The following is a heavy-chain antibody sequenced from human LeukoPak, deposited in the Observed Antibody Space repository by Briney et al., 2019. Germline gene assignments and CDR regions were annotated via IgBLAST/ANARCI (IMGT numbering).Heavy chain of an antibody. J-gene: IGHJ4*02. CDR1: GFIFSHAW. V-gene: IGHV3-15*01. Sequence: TGGSLRLSRTASGFIFSHAWMNWVRQAPGKGLQWLGRIRSGGAREYAAPAQGRFNISRDDSRNTVYLEMNNLDTDDTAVYFCAVDTPVIDAQIDYWGQGTLVTVSS. CDR3: AVDTPVIDAQIDY. D-gene: IGHD3-16*02. CDR2: IRSGGAR.